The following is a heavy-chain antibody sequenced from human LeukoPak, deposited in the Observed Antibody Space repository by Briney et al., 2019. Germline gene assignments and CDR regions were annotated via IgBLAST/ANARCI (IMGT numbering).Heavy chain of an antibody. CDR1: GFSFSDYY. CDR2: ISDSGSIK. V-gene: IGHV3-11*04. D-gene: IGHD6-6*01. J-gene: IGHJ4*02. Sequence: PGGSLRLSCAASGFSFSDYYMSWIRQAPGKGLEWVSYISDSGSIKSYADSVKGRFTISRDNAKNSLYLQMNSLRGEDTAVYYCAGSYRGYSSSSLGGYWGQGTLVTVSS. CDR3: AGSYRGYSSSSLGGY.